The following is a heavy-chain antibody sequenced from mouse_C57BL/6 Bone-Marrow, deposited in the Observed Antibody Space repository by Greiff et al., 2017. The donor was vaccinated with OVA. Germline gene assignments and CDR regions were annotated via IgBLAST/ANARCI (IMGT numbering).Heavy chain of an antibody. J-gene: IGHJ1*03. V-gene: IGHV1-69*01. CDR2: IDPSDSYT. CDR3: ARLRDGSSVHWYFDV. CDR1: GYTFTSYW. D-gene: IGHD1-1*01. Sequence: QVQLQQPGAELVMPGASVKLSCKASGYTFTSYWMHWVKQRPGQGLEWIGEIDPSDSYTNYNQKFKGKSTLTVDKSSSTAYMQLSSLTSEDSAVYYCARLRDGSSVHWYFDVWGTGTTVTVSS.